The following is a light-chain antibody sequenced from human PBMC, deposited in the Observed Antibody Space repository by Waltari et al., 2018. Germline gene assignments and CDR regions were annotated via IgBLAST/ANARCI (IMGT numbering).Light chain of an antibody. CDR2: YNSDSEK. CDR1: SDFNVGDFI. J-gene: IGLJ3*02. Sequence: QPVLTQPPSSSASPGESARLTCTLPSDFNVGDFIIYWYQQRPGSPPRFLLYYNSDSEKAQGSGVPSRFSGSKDASANAGILLISGFQSEDEADYYCMFWPSNVWVFGGGTKLTVL. V-gene: IGLV5-37*01. CDR3: MFWPSNVWV.